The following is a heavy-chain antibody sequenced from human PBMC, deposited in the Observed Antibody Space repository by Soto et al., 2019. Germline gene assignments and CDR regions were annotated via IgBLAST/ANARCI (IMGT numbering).Heavy chain of an antibody. Sequence: GGSLRLSCAASGFTFSSYAMSWVRQAPGKGLEWVSAISGSGGSTYYADTLKGRFTISRDNSKNTLYLQMNSLRAEDAALYYGAKDPSLQTPFDYWGQGTLSPSPQ. CDR2: ISGSGGST. J-gene: IGHJ4*02. CDR3: AKDPSLQTPFDY. CDR1: GFTFSSYA. V-gene: IGHV3-23*01. D-gene: IGHD1-1*01.